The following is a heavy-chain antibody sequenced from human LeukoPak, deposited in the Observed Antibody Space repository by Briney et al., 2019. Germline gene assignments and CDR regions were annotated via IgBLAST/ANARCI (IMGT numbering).Heavy chain of an antibody. Sequence: GGSLRLSCAASGFTFSNYAMSWVRQAPGKGLEWVSTISGPGSSTYSADSVKGRFTISRDNSKNTLYLQMHSLRAEDTAIYYCAKPSRDFDSSGYSHFDYWGQGTLVTVSS. J-gene: IGHJ4*02. CDR3: AKPSRDFDSSGYSHFDY. D-gene: IGHD3-22*01. CDR1: GFTFSNYA. CDR2: ISGPGSST. V-gene: IGHV3-23*01.